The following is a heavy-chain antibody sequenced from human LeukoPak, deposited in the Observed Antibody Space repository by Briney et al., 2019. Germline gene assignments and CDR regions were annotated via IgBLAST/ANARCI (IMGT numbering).Heavy chain of an antibody. V-gene: IGHV1-46*01. Sequence: GASVKVSCKASGGTFTSYYMHWVRQAPGQGLEWMGIINPSGGSTSYAQKFQGRVTMTRDTSTSTVYMELSSLRSEDTAVYYCASGRWLHAFDYWGQGTLVTVSS. CDR2: INPSGGST. CDR3: ASGRWLHAFDY. J-gene: IGHJ4*02. CDR1: GGTFTSYY. D-gene: IGHD5-24*01.